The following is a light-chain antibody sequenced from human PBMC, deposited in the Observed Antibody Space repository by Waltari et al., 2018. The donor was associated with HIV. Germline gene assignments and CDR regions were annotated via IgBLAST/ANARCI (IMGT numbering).Light chain of an antibody. V-gene: IGLV1-47*01. Sequence: QSVLAQPRSVSGTPGQTVNISCSGSTPNVRNNYVYWYQQVTGVAPKLLIYRNNQRPSGVPDRFSGSKSGTSASLAISGLRTEDEAEYYCAVWDDRLSGRLFGGGTKVTVL. J-gene: IGLJ2*01. CDR3: AVWDDRLSGRL. CDR2: RNN. CDR1: TPNVRNNY.